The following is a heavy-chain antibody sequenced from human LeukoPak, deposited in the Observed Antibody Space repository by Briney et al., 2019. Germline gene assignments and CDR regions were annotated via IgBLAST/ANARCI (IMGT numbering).Heavy chain of an antibody. CDR1: GGTFNNYP. D-gene: IGHD6-13*01. V-gene: IGHV1-69*01. J-gene: IGHJ5*02. CDR2: IIPIFGTT. Sequence: SVKVSCKASGGTFNNYPISWVRQAPGQGLEWMGGIIPIFGTTNYAPKFQGRVTFTADESTSTVYMELSSLRSEDTAVYYCARVGGGSSTWYGWFDPWGQGTLVTVSS. CDR3: ARVGGGSSTWYGWFDP.